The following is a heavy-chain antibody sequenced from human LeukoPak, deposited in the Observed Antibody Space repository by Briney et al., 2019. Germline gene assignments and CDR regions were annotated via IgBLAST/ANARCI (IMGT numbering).Heavy chain of an antibody. CDR1: GGSINNYY. Sequence: SETLSLTCTVSGGSINNYYWSWIRLPPGKGLEWIGYIHYSGSTNYSPSLKSRLTISVDTSKNQFSLRLTSVTAADTAVYYCANHRRRIAGAYSTQPLIAAPFDYWGQGTLVTVSS. V-gene: IGHV4-59*08. CDR2: IHYSGST. D-gene: IGHD1-26*01. J-gene: IGHJ4*02. CDR3: ANHRRRIAGAYSTQPLIAAPFDY.